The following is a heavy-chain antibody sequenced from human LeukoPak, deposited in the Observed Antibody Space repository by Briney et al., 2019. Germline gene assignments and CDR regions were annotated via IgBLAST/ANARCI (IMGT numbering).Heavy chain of an antibody. D-gene: IGHD5-18*01. Sequence: ASVKVSCKASGGTFSSYAISWVRQAPGQGLEWMGGIIPIFGTANYAQKFQGRVTITSDKSTSTAYMELSSLRSEDTAVYYCARGGYSYGGSLHYYYYYMDVWGKGTTVTVSS. J-gene: IGHJ6*03. CDR1: GGTFSSYA. V-gene: IGHV1-69*06. CDR3: ARGGYSYGGSLHYYYYYMDV. CDR2: IIPIFGTA.